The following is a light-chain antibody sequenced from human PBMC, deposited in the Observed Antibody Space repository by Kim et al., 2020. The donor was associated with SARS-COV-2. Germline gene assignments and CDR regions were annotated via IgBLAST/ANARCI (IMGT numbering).Light chain of an antibody. J-gene: IGKJ2*01. V-gene: IGKV1-5*01. CDR3: QQYNGP. Sequence: SPLSASVRDRFTCPCRASQSISKWLAWYQQKPGKAPKVVIYDASSLPSGVPSRFSGSGSGTEFALTISSLQPDDFATYYCQQYNGPFGQGTNLEI. CDR1: QSISKW. CDR2: DAS.